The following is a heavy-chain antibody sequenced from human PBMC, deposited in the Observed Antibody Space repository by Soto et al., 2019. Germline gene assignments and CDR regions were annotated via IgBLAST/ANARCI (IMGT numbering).Heavy chain of an antibody. CDR1: GFTFSSYW. J-gene: IGHJ3*02. CDR3: AGGGDIVVVPAAPAYAFDI. Sequence: EVQLVESGGGLVQPGGSLRLSCAASGFTFSSYWMSWVRQAPGKGLEWVANIKQDGSEKYYVDSVKGRFTISRDNAKNPRYLKRNSRRAEDTAVYYWAGGGDIVVVPAAPAYAFDIWGQGKMVTVSS. CDR2: IKQDGSEK. D-gene: IGHD2-2*01. V-gene: IGHV3-7*04.